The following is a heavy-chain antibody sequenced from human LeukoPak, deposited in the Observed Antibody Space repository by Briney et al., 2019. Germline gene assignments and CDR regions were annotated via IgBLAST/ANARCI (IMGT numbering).Heavy chain of an antibody. CDR2: IYTSGST. V-gene: IGHV4-4*07. J-gene: IGHJ4*02. Sequence: NPSETLSLTCTVSGGSIAHYYWTWIRQPAGKGLEWIGRIYTSGSTRCNPSLKSRVTMSVDTSQNHFSLKLSSVTAAVTAMYYCAREDSTGWYGVDYWSQGTLVTVSS. D-gene: IGHD6-19*01. CDR3: AREDSTGWYGVDY. CDR1: GGSIAHYY.